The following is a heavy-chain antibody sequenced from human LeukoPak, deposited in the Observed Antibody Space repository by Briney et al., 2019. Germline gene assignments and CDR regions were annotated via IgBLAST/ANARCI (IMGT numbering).Heavy chain of an antibody. J-gene: IGHJ4*02. CDR3: AREGQDLDY. CDR2: IKQDGSEK. CDR1: GFTFSNFW. Sequence: GGSLRLSCAASGFTFSNFWIGWVRQAPGKGLEWVANIKQDGSEKNYVDSVKGRFTISRDNAANSLHLQMSSLRVEDTALYYCAREGQDLDYWGQGTLVAVSS. V-gene: IGHV3-7*01. D-gene: IGHD2-15*01.